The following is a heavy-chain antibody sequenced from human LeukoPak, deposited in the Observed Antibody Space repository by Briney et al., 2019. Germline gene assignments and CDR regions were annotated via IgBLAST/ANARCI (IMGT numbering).Heavy chain of an antibody. CDR3: ARDLNYYGSGSNWYYFDY. CDR1: GGSISSSNW. D-gene: IGHD3-10*01. J-gene: IGHJ4*02. V-gene: IGHV4-4*02. Sequence: SGTLSLTCAVSGGSISSSNWWSWVRQPPGKGLEWIGEIYHSGSTNYNPSLKSRVTISVDKSKNQFSLKLSSVTAADTAVYYCARDLNYYGSGSNWYYFDYWGQGTLVTVSS. CDR2: IYHSGST.